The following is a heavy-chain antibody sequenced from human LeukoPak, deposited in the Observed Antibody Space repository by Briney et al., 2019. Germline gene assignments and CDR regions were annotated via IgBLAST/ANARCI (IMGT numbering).Heavy chain of an antibody. CDR3: ARRGDYMAFDY. Sequence: GGSLRLSCAASGFTFSNYGMNWLRQAPGKGLEWVSYISIITSTIYYADSVKGRFTISRDNAKNSLYLQMNSLRAEDTAVYYCARRGDYMAFDYWGQGTLVTVSS. D-gene: IGHD3-16*01. J-gene: IGHJ4*02. V-gene: IGHV3-48*01. CDR1: GFTFSNYG. CDR2: ISIITSTI.